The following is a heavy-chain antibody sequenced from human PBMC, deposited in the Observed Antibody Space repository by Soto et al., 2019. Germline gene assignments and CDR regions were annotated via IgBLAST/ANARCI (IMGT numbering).Heavy chain of an antibody. CDR3: ARFGDIMDGYSPAMDV. J-gene: IGHJ6*02. Sequence: LKISCKGSGYTFATYWVGWVRQMPGEGLEWMGIIYPGDSDTRYSPSFQGHVTISADKSINTAYLQWTSLKASDTAIYYCARFGDIMDGYSPAMDVWGQGNAVTVSS. CDR1: GYTFATYW. V-gene: IGHV5-51*01. CDR2: IYPGDSDT. D-gene: IGHD3-22*01.